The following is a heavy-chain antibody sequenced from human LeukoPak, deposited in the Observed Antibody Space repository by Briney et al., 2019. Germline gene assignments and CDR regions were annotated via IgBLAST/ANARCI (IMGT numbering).Heavy chain of an antibody. D-gene: IGHD5-18*01. V-gene: IGHV1-2*02. CDR3: AKGGHDSYGTYFDY. J-gene: IGHJ4*02. CDR2: INPNSGGT. Sequence: ASVKVSCKASGYTFTGYYMHWVRQAPGQGLEWMGWINPNSGGTNYAQKFQGRVTMTRDTSISTAYMELNSLRAEDTAVYYCAKGGHDSYGTYFDYWGQGTLVTVSS. CDR1: GYTFTGYY.